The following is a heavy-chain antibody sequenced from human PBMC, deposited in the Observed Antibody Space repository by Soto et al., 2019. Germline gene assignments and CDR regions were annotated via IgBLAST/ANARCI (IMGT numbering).Heavy chain of an antibody. CDR1: GGSISSYY. V-gene: IGHV4-4*07. D-gene: IGHD6-13*01. CDR2: IYTSGST. Sequence: PSETLSLTCTVSGGSISSYYWSWIRQPAGKGLEWIGRIYTSGSTNYNPSLKSRVTMSVDTSKNQFSLKLSSVTAADTAVYYCARDQGDSWYYYYYYGMDVWGQGTTVTVSS. CDR3: ARDQGDSWYYYYYYGMDV. J-gene: IGHJ6*02.